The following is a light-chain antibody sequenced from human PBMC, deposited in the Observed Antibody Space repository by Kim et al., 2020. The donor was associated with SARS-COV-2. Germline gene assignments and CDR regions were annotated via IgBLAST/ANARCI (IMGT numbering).Light chain of an antibody. CDR1: AGGVTSGQW. CDR3: LLSYRGARPV. Sequence: GGAVTLTCGSSAGGVTSGQWPDWFQQKPGQAPGTLIYGPSHNHSWSPARFSGSLLGGKAALTLSGAQPEDEAEYYGLLSYRGARPVFGGGTQLTVL. J-gene: IGLJ3*02. V-gene: IGLV7-46*01. CDR2: GPS.